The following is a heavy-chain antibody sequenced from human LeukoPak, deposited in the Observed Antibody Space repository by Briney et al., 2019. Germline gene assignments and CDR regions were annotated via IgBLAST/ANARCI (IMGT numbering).Heavy chain of an antibody. CDR2: INHSGST. CDR3: ARGLGTDSSSWYGNWFDP. V-gene: IGHV4-34*01. CDR1: GGSFSGYY. Sequence: SETLSLTCAVYGGSFSGYYWSWIRQPPGKGLEWIGEINHSGSTNYNPSLKSRVTISVDTSKNQFSLKLSSVTAADTAVYYCARGLGTDSSSWYGNWFDPWGQGTLVTVSS. D-gene: IGHD6-13*01. J-gene: IGHJ5*02.